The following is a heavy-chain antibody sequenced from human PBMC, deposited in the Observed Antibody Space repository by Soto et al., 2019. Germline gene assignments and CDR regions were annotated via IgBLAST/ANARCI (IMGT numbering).Heavy chain of an antibody. J-gene: IGHJ5*01. Sequence: QVQLQESGPGLVKPSETLSLTCTVSGGSINSYYWTWIRQPPGKGLEWIGYVYYRGSISYNPSLRSRVTISVDTSENQFSLKLTSVIAADTAVYYCGRAPGQSSGWWDSWGQGTLVSVSS. CDR1: GGSINSYY. CDR3: GRAPGQSSGWWDS. CDR2: VYYRGSI. D-gene: IGHD6-19*01. V-gene: IGHV4-59*01.